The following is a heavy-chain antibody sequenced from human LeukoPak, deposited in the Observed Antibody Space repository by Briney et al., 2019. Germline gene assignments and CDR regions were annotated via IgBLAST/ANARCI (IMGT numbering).Heavy chain of an antibody. Sequence: ASVKVSCKASGYTFTCYYMHWVRQAPGQGLEWMGWINPNSGGTNYAQKFQGRVTMTRDTSISTAYMELSRLRSDDTAVYYCARVAAAGMSHTSTNYYYYYYMDVWGKGTTVTVSS. CDR1: GYTFTCYY. V-gene: IGHV1-2*02. D-gene: IGHD6-13*01. J-gene: IGHJ6*03. CDR3: ARVAAAGMSHTSTNYYYYYYMDV. CDR2: INPNSGGT.